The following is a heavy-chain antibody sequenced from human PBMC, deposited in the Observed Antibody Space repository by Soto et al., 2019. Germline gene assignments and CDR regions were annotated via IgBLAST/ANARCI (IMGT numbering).Heavy chain of an antibody. CDR2: IYWDDDM. CDR1: GFSLSTYGEG. V-gene: IGHV2-5*02. D-gene: IGHD3-10*01. CDR3: GYRCITTHRDS. Sequence: QITLKESGPTLVKPTQTLTLTCTFSGFSLSTYGEGVAWIRQPPGKALEWLALIYWDDDMRYSPSLRNRLTVAQDTSKNHEVVTLTNVQSMDAATNFCGYRCITTHRDSWGQGIAVT. J-gene: IGHJ4*02.